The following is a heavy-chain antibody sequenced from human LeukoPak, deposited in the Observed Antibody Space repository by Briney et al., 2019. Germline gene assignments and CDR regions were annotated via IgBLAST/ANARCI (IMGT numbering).Heavy chain of an antibody. V-gene: IGHV1-8*01. CDR3: GRRVYDGKTVDY. CDR2: MNPNSGST. J-gene: IGHJ4*02. D-gene: IGHD5/OR15-5a*01. Sequence: GASVKVSCKASGYTFTSYDINWVRQATGQGLEWVGWMNPNSGSTGYAQRFQGRVTMTRNTSISTAYMELSSLTSEDTAVYYCGRRVYDGKTVDYWGQGTLVTVSS. CDR1: GYTFTSYD.